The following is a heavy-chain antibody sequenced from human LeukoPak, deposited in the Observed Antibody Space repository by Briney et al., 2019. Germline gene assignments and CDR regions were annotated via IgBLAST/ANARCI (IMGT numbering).Heavy chain of an antibody. D-gene: IGHD3-3*01. Sequence: SQTLSLTCTVSGGSISSGDYYWSWIRQPPGKGLEWIGYIYYSGSTYYNPSLKSRVTISVDTSKNQFSLKLSSVTAADTAVYYCARQAQDFWSGYSPYYYYYMDVWGKGTTVTVSS. CDR3: ARQAQDFWSGYSPYYYYYMDV. CDR1: GGSISSGDYY. V-gene: IGHV4-30-4*01. CDR2: IYYSGST. J-gene: IGHJ6*03.